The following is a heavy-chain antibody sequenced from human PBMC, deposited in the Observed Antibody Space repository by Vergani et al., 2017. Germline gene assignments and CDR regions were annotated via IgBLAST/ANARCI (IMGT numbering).Heavy chain of an antibody. D-gene: IGHD1-26*01. Sequence: EVQLVESGGGLVKPGGSLRLSCAASGFTFSSYSMNWVRQAPGKGLEWVSSISSSSSYIYYADSVKGRFTISRDNAKNSLYLQMNSLRAEDTAVYYCVRVKVGATSFDYWGQGTLVTVSS. CDR1: GFTFSSYS. V-gene: IGHV3-21*01. CDR3: VRVKVGATSFDY. CDR2: ISSSSSYI. J-gene: IGHJ4*02.